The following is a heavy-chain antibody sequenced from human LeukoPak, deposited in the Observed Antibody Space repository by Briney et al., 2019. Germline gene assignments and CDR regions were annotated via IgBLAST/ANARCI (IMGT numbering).Heavy chain of an antibody. V-gene: IGHV3-23*01. CDR2: ISGSGGST. CDR3: AKGGYDYIEVAYFDF. CDR1: GFTFSSYA. D-gene: IGHD5-12*01. J-gene: IGHJ4*02. Sequence: GGSLRLSCAASGFTFSSYAMSWVRQAPGKGLEWVSAISGSGGSTYYADSVKGRFTISRDTSKNTLYLQLNSLRLEATAVYYCAKGGYDYIEVAYFDFWGQGTLVTVSS.